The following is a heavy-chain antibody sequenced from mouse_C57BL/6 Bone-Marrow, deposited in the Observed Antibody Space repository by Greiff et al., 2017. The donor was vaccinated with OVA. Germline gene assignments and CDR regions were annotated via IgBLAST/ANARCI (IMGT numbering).Heavy chain of an antibody. CDR3: ASTGTGFAY. CDR2: INPYNGGT. Sequence: DVKLQESGPVLVKPGASVKMSCKASGYTFTDYYMNWVKQSHGKSLEWIGVINPYNGGTSYNQKFKGKATLTVDKSSSTAYMELNSLTSEDSAVYYCASTGTGFAYWGQGTLVTVSA. CDR1: GYTFTDYY. D-gene: IGHD4-1*01. V-gene: IGHV1-19*01. J-gene: IGHJ3*01.